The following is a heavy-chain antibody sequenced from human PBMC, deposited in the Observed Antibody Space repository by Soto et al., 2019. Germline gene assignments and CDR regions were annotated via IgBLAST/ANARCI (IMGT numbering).Heavy chain of an antibody. V-gene: IGHV1-2*02. CDR3: ARVVMTTVPASYYYGMDV. J-gene: IGHJ6*02. D-gene: IGHD4-4*01. CDR1: GYTFTGYY. CDR2: INPNSGRA. Sequence: ASVKVSCKASGYTFTGYYMHWVRQAPGQGLEWMGRINPNSGRANYAQKFQGRVTITADESTSTAYMELTRLRSEDTAVYYWARVVMTTVPASYYYGMDVWGQGTTVTVSS.